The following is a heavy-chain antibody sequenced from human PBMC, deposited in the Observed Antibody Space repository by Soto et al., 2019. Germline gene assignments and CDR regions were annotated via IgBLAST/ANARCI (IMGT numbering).Heavy chain of an antibody. CDR2: IYYTGRT. CDR3: ARWPQMEPRFDY. CDR1: GGSLKSGGYY. Sequence: SSETLSLTCTVSGGSLKSGGYYWSWVRQHPGRGLEWIGYIYYTGRTYYNPSLESRLTLSVDTSKNQFSLKLSSVTAADTAVYYCARWPQMEPRFDYWGQGTLVTVAS. J-gene: IGHJ4*02. V-gene: IGHV4-31*02. D-gene: IGHD1-1*01.